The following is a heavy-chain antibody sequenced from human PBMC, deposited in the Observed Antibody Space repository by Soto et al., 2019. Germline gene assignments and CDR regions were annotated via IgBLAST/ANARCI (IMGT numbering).Heavy chain of an antibody. CDR1: GYTFTGYG. CDR3: ARDGYCGGDCYYAFDI. Sequence: QVQLVQSGAEVKKPGASVKVSCKASGYTFTGYGISWVRQAPGQGLEWMGWISAYNGNTNYAQKLQGRVTMTTATSTSTAYMELRSLRSDDTAVYFCARDGYCGGDCYYAFDIWGQGTMVTVSS. D-gene: IGHD2-21*02. J-gene: IGHJ3*02. V-gene: IGHV1-18*04. CDR2: ISAYNGNT.